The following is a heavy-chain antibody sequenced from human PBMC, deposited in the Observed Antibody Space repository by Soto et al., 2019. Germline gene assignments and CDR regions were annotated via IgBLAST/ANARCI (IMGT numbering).Heavy chain of an antibody. CDR1: GFTFSSYS. J-gene: IGHJ4*02. CDR2: ISSSSSYI. CDR3: ARDDYDSSGYYSVY. D-gene: IGHD3-22*01. Sequence: PGGSLRLSSAASGFTFSSYSMNWVRQAPGKVLEWVSSISSSSSYIYYADSVKGRFTISRDNAKNSLYLQMNSLRAEDTAVYYCARDDYDSSGYYSVYWGQGTLVTVSS. V-gene: IGHV3-21*01.